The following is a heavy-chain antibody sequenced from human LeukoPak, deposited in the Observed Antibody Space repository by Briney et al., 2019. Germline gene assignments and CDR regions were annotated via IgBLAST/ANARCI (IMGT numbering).Heavy chain of an antibody. D-gene: IGHD4-23*01. J-gene: IGHJ4*02. CDR2: IKNKNTGETT. CDR1: GFTFSDAW. Sequence: GGSLRLSCAASGFTFSDAWMSWVRQAPGKGLEWVGRIKNKNTGETTDYAAPVKGRFTISRDDSKNTLYLQMNSLKTEDTAVYYCTTDAAVVAPNWGQGTLVTVSS. CDR3: TTDAAVVAPN. V-gene: IGHV3-15*01.